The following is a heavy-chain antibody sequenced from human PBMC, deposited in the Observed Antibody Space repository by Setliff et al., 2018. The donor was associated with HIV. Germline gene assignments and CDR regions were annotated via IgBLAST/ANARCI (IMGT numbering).Heavy chain of an antibody. CDR1: GYSFSSYG. V-gene: IGHV1-18*01. Sequence: PSVKVSCKASGYSFSSYGVSWVRQAPGQGLEWMGWISVYNGNTNYAQKFQNRVTMTTDTSTSTAYMELRSLRSDDTAVYYCARDLFTVPSREGYDYWGQGTLVTVSS. J-gene: IGHJ4*02. CDR2: ISVYNGNT. D-gene: IGHD1-26*01. CDR3: ARDLFTVPSREGYDY.